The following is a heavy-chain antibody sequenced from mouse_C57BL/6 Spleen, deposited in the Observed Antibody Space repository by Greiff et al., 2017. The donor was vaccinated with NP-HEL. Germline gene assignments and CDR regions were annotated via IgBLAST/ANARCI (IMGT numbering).Heavy chain of an antibody. D-gene: IGHD1-1*01. V-gene: IGHV1-22*01. Sequence: EVQLQQSGPELVKPGASVKMSCKASGYTFTDYNMHWVKQSHGKSLEWIGYINPNNGGTSYNQKFKGKATLTVNKSSSTAYMELRSLTSEDSAVYYCARNYYGSRGDYYAMDYWGQGTSVTVSS. CDR3: ARNYYGSRGDYYAMDY. J-gene: IGHJ4*01. CDR2: INPNNGGT. CDR1: GYTFTDYN.